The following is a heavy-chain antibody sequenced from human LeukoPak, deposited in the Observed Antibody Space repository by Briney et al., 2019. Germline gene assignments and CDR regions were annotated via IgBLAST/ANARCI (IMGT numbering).Heavy chain of an antibody. D-gene: IGHD2-8*01. J-gene: IGHJ4*02. CDR2: ISHDGRQN. CDR3: ARVYLERLTAGYFDH. Sequence: GGSLRLSFAASGFTFSSYAMSWVRQAPGKGLEWVAVISHDGRQNYYADSVKGRFTISRDNSKNTLYLQMNSLRDEDSAAYYCARVYLERLTAGYFDHWGQGTWVTVSP. CDR1: GFTFSSYA. V-gene: IGHV3-30*04.